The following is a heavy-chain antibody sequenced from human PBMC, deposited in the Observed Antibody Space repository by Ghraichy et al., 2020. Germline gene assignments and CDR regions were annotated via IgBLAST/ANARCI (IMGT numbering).Heavy chain of an antibody. D-gene: IGHD6-13*01. V-gene: IGHV3-15*01. CDR3: TTGPSISGGDI. J-gene: IGHJ3*02. Sequence: GGSLRLSCEASGFSFSDAWMTWVHQAPGKGLEWVGRIKSKTDGETTDYAAPVKGRLTISRDDSRTTLYLQINSLKIEDTAVYYCTTGPSISGGDIWGQGTVVTVSS. CDR1: GFSFSDAW. CDR2: IKSKTDGETT.